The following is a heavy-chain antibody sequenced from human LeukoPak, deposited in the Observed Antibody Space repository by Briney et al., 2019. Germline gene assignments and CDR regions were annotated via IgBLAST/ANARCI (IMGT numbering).Heavy chain of an antibody. J-gene: IGHJ4*02. CDR1: GDSFTSVTDY. CDR2: GDYSGGT. Sequence: SETLSLTCTVSGDSFTSVTDYWAWIRQPPGKGLDWIATGDYSGGTYYNPSLESRVAISADMSKNQISLQLTSVTGADTAVYYCAGERGEEYSSGWYKTNFFYNWGQGIRVTVSS. V-gene: IGHV4-39*07. D-gene: IGHD6-19*01. CDR3: AGERGEEYSSGWYKTNFFYN.